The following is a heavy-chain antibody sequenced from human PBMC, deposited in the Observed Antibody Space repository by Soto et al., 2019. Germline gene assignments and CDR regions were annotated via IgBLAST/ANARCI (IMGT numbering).Heavy chain of an antibody. J-gene: IGHJ4*02. CDR1: GYTFTSYA. Sequence: QVQLVQSGAEVKKPGASVKVSCKASGYTFTSYAMHWVRQAPGQRLEWMGWINAGNGNTKYSQKFQGRVTITRDTSASTDYMELSSLRSEDTAVYYCARAMDFWSGYGFDYWGQGTLVTVSS. CDR2: INAGNGNT. V-gene: IGHV1-3*01. D-gene: IGHD3-3*01. CDR3: ARAMDFWSGYGFDY.